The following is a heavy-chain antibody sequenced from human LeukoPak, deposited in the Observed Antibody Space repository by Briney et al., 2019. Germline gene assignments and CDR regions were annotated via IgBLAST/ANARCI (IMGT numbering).Heavy chain of an antibody. V-gene: IGHV1-69*13. CDR1: GGTFSSYA. CDR2: IIPIFGTA. J-gene: IGHJ6*02. D-gene: IGHD3-3*01. CDR3: ARDPHNYDFWSAPTYGMDV. Sequence: SVTLSFTASGGTFSSYAISWVRQAPGQGLDLMGMIIPIFGTANYAQKFQGRVTITADESTSTAYMELSSLRSDDTAVYYCARDPHNYDFWSAPTYGMDVWGQGTTVTVSS.